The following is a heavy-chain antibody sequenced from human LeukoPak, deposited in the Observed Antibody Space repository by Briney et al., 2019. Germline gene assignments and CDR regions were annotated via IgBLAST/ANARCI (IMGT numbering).Heavy chain of an antibody. Sequence: GGSLRLSCAASGFTFSSYSMNWVRQAPGKGLEWVSSISSSSYIYYADSVKGRFTISRDNAKNSLYLQMNSLRAEDTAVYYCARGNMQQLADYWGQGTLVTVSS. D-gene: IGHD6-13*01. CDR3: ARGNMQQLADY. CDR2: ISSSSYI. V-gene: IGHV3-21*01. J-gene: IGHJ4*02. CDR1: GFTFSSYS.